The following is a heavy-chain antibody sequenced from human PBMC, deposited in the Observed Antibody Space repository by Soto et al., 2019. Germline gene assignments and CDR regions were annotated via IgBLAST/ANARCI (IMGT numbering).Heavy chain of an antibody. Sequence: SETLSLTCTVSGTSISSTYWWTWVRQSPGKGLEWIGEIYHTGSTNYNPSLKSRVTISVDTSKNQFSLKLSSVAAADTAVYYCARDNYYGSTLKWFDPWGQGTLVTVS. CDR3: ARDNYYGSTLKWFDP. J-gene: IGHJ5*02. CDR1: GTSISSTYW. D-gene: IGHD3-10*01. V-gene: IGHV4-4*02. CDR2: IYHTGST.